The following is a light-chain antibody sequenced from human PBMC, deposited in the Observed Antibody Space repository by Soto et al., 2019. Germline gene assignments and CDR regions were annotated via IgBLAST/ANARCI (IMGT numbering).Light chain of an antibody. V-gene: IGLV2-23*01. CDR2: EDS. Sequence: QSVLTQPASVSGSPGQSITISCTGSSSDVGNYNLVSWYQQHPGKAPKLMIYEDSKWPSGVSNRFSGSKSGNTAYLTISGLQAKDEADYYCWSYAVGRTYVFGTGTKLTVL. CDR1: SSDVGNYNL. J-gene: IGLJ1*01. CDR3: WSYAVGRTYV.